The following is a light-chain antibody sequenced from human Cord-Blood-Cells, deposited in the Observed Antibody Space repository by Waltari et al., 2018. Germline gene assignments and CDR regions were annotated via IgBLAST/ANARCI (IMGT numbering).Light chain of an antibody. V-gene: IGLV2-14*01. CDR3: SSYTSSSTFV. CDR1: SSDVGGYNY. J-gene: IGLJ1*01. Sequence: QSALTQPASVSGSPGQSITISCTGTSSDVGGYNYVSWYQKHPGKAPKLMIYVVSKRPSGVSNRFSGSKSGNTASLTISGLQAEDEADYYCSSYTSSSTFVFGTGTKVTVL. CDR2: VVS.